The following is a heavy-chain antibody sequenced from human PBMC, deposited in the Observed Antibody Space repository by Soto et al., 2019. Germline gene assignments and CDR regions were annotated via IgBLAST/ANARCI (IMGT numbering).Heavy chain of an antibody. Sequence: QVQLQQSGPGLVKPSQTLSLTCAISGDSVSRNGAAWNWIRQSPSRGLEWLGRTSYRSKWIIEYAESMKTRISINPDPSKNQFSLQLNSVNPEDTAVYYCTRGHYSYFAMDVWGQGTTVTVSS. J-gene: IGHJ6*02. V-gene: IGHV6-1*01. CDR1: GDSVSRNGAA. CDR3: TRGHYSYFAMDV. CDR2: TSYRSKWII.